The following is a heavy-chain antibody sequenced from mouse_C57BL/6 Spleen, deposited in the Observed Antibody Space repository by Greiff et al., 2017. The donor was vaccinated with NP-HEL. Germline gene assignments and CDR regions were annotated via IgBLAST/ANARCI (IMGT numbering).Heavy chain of an antibody. D-gene: IGHD4-1*01. CDR1: GYTFTSYW. V-gene: IGHV1-50*01. CDR3: ARSHWDWYFDV. Sequence: QVQLQQPGAELVKPGASVKLSCKASGYTFTSYWMQWVKQRPGQGLEWIGEIDPSDSYTNYNQKFKGKATLTVDTTSSTAYMQLSSLTSEDSAVYYCARSHWDWYFDVWGTRTTVTVSS. CDR2: IDPSDSYT. J-gene: IGHJ1*03.